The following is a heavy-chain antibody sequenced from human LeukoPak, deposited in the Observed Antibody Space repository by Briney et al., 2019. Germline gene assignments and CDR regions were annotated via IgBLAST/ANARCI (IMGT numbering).Heavy chain of an antibody. Sequence: SETLSLTCAVYGGFFSGYYWSWIRQPPGKGLEWIGEINHSGSTNYNPSLKSRVTISVDTSKNQFSLKLSSVTAADTAVYYCAREAYYYDSSGYYYPDYWGQGTLVTVSS. D-gene: IGHD3-22*01. CDR1: GGFFSGYY. CDR2: INHSGST. J-gene: IGHJ4*02. V-gene: IGHV4-34*01. CDR3: AREAYYYDSSGYYYPDY.